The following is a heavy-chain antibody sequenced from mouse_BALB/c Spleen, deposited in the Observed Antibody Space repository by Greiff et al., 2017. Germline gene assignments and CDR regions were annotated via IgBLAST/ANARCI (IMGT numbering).Heavy chain of an antibody. CDR2: ISSGSSTI. Sequence: EVNLVESGGGLVQPGGSRKLSCAASGFTFSSFGMHWVRQAPEKGLEWVAYISSGSSTIYYADTVKGRFTISRDNPKNTLFLQMTSLRSEDTAMYYCARKDGTHYYAMDYWGQGTSVTVSS. V-gene: IGHV5-17*02. CDR1: GFTFSSFG. J-gene: IGHJ4*01. CDR3: ARKDGTHYYAMDY. D-gene: IGHD2-1*01.